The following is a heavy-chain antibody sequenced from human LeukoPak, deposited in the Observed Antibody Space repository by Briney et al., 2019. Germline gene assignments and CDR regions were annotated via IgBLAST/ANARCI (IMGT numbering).Heavy chain of an antibody. CDR2: ISGSGGST. CDR1: GVIFSSYA. Sequence: GGSLRLSCAASGVIFSSYAMSWVRQAPGKGLEWVSTISGSGGSTYYADSVKGRFTISRDNSQNTVYLQMNTLTDEDTAVYYCVKNLRLVISVAGTPRDAFDIWGQGTVVTVSS. D-gene: IGHD6-19*01. V-gene: IGHV3-23*01. J-gene: IGHJ3*02. CDR3: VKNLRLVISVAGTPRDAFDI.